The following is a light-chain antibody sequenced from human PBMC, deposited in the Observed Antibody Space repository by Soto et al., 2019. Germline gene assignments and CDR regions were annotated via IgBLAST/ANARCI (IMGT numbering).Light chain of an antibody. CDR2: EDT. V-gene: IGLV2-8*01. J-gene: IGLJ1*01. CDR3: SSYAGSNNYV. Sequence: QSALTHPPSSSASPGQSVAISCTGTSSDVGGYNYVSWYQQHPGKAPKLMIYEDTLRPSGVPDRFSGSKSGNTASLTVSGLQADDEADYYCSSYAGSNNYVFGTGTKVTVL. CDR1: SSDVGGYNY.